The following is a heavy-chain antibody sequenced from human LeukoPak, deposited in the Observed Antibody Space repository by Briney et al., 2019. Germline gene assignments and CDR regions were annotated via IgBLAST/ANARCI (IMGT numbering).Heavy chain of an antibody. CDR1: GFTFSSYG. V-gene: IGHV3-30*02. D-gene: IGHD3-22*01. J-gene: IGHJ4*02. CDR3: AKGSSYYYDSSGYHPFDY. Sequence: PGGSLRLSCAASGFTFSSYGMHWVRQAPGKGLEWVAFIRYDGSNKYYADSVKGRFTISRDNSKNTLYLQMNSLRAEDTAVYYCAKGSSYYYDSSGYHPFDYWGQGTLVTVSS. CDR2: IRYDGSNK.